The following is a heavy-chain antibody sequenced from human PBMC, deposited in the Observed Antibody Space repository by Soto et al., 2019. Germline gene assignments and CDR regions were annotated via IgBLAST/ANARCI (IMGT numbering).Heavy chain of an antibody. CDR3: ASYLYYHDAFDI. Sequence: EVQLLESGGGLVQPGGSLRLSCAASGFTFSSYAMSWVRQAPGKGLEWVSAISSSSSYIYYADSVKGRFTISRDNAKNSLYLQMNSLRAEDTAVYYCASYLYYHDAFDIWGQGTMVTVSS. CDR2: ISSSSSYI. J-gene: IGHJ3*02. CDR1: GFTFSSYA. D-gene: IGHD3-16*01. V-gene: IGHV3-21*01.